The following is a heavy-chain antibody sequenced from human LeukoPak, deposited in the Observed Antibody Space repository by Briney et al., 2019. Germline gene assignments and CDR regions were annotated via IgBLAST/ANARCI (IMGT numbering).Heavy chain of an antibody. CDR3: ARFYDSSGNPAEDFQH. J-gene: IGHJ1*01. V-gene: IGHV1-2*02. CDR1: GYTFTGYY. Sequence: GASVKVSRKAAGYTFTGYYMHWVRQAPGQGLEWMGWINLNSGGTNNAQKFQGRVTMTRDTSISTTYMELSRLRSDDTAVYYCARFYDSSGNPAEDFQHWGQGTLVTVSS. D-gene: IGHD3-22*01. CDR2: INLNSGGT.